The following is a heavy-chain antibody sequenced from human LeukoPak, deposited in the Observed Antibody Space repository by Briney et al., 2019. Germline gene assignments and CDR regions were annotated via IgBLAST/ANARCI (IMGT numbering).Heavy chain of an antibody. CDR3: ARALTAQIFYYSGMDV. CDR2: IYYRGNT. J-gene: IGHJ6*02. CDR1: GGSINSHY. V-gene: IGHV4-59*11. D-gene: IGHD2-21*02. Sequence: SETLSLTCSLSGGSINSHYWSWFRQPPGRGLEWIGCIYYRGNTDYNPSLESRVTISVDTSKTHFSLKLRSVTAADTAVYYCARALTAQIFYYSGMDVWGQGTTVTVSS.